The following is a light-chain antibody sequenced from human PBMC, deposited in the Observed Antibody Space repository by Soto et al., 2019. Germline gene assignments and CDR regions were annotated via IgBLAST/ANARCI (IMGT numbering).Light chain of an antibody. Sequence: SVLTQSPGTLSLSPGEGATLSCRTSQSISSTYLAWYQQRPGQAPRLLIYAASSRATGIPDRFSGGGSGTDFTLTISRLEPEDFAVYYCQQYFGSLYTFGQGTKLEIK. CDR3: QQYFGSLYT. J-gene: IGKJ2*01. CDR2: AAS. CDR1: QSISSTY. V-gene: IGKV3-20*01.